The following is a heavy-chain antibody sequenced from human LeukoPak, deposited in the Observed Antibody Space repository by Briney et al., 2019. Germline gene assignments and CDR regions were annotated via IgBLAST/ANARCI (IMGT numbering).Heavy chain of an antibody. V-gene: IGHV3-33*03. D-gene: IGHD3-10*01. CDR3: ASWRGSGNYGGYFDY. CDR1: GLTFRNYG. J-gene: IGHJ4*02. Sequence: GGSLRLSCVVSGLTFRNYGMYWVRQAPGKGLEWVALIWYDGSNKYYADSVKGRFTISRDNPKNTLYLQMNSLRAEDTAVYYCASWRGSGNYGGYFDYWGQGILVTVSS. CDR2: IWYDGSNK.